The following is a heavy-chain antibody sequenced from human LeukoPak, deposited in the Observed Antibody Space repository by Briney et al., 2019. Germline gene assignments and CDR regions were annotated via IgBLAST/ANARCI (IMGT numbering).Heavy chain of an antibody. J-gene: IGHJ4*02. CDR2: ISSSSSYI. CDR1: GFTFSSYS. D-gene: IGHD1-26*01. Sequence: GSLRLSCAASGFTFSSYSMNWVRQAPGKGLEWVSSISSSSSYIYYADSVKGRFTISRDNAKNSLYLQMNSLRAEDTAVYYCAGVEIVGATAWFFDYWGQGTLVTVSS. V-gene: IGHV3-21*01. CDR3: AGVEIVGATAWFFDY.